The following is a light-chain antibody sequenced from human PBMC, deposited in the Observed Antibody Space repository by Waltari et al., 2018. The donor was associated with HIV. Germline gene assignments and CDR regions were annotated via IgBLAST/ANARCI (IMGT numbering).Light chain of an antibody. CDR1: SSNIGSKH. CDR3: AAWDDSLNGPV. CDR2: GKK. V-gene: IGLV1-44*01. J-gene: IGLJ2*01. Sequence: QSVLTQPPSASGTPGPRVIISCSGSSSNIGSKHMTWFQQFPGTAAQVLIYGKKQRPSGVPDRFSGSKSGTSASLAISGLQSEDEADYYCAAWDDSLNGPVFGGGTKLTVL.